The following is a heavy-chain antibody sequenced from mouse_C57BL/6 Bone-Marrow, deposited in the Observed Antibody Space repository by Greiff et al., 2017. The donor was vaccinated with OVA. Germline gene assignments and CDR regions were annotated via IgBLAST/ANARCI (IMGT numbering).Heavy chain of an antibody. V-gene: IGHV1-18*01. J-gene: IGHJ3*01. CDR3: ARGGTSSWFAY. Sequence: EVQLQQSGPELVKPGASVKIPCKASGYTFTDYNMDWVTQSHGKSLEWIGDINPNNGGTIYNQKFKGKATLTVDKSSRTAYMELRSLTSEDTAVYYCARGGTSSWFAYWGQGTLVTVSA. CDR2: INPNNGGT. CDR1: GYTFTDYN. D-gene: IGHD3-3*01.